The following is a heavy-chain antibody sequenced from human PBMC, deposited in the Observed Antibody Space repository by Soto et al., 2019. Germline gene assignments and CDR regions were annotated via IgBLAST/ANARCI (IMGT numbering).Heavy chain of an antibody. CDR3: ARQDPGYYDYGMDV. CDR1: GFTFSDHY. Sequence: QSGGSLRLSCAASGFTFSDHYMGWVRQAPGRGLEWVGRSRNKANSYDTQYAASVKGRFTISRDESGNSLYLQMNSLKTEDTAVYYCARQDPGYYDYGMDVWGQGTTVTVSS. V-gene: IGHV3-72*01. CDR2: SRNKANSYDT. J-gene: IGHJ6*02.